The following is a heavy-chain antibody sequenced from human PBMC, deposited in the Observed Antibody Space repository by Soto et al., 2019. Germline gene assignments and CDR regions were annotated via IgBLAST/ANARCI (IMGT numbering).Heavy chain of an antibody. Sequence: SETLSLTCSVSGGSISSNSYSWGWIRQPPGKGLEWIGALYSSRDTYYNPSLKSRVTISADTSQNQFSLDLTSVTATDTAVYFCARHPGYCSGGSCNGQYTLDVWGQGTTVTVSS. V-gene: IGHV4-39*01. CDR3: ARHPGYCSGGSCNGQYTLDV. J-gene: IGHJ6*02. CDR1: GGSISSNSYS. D-gene: IGHD2-15*01. CDR2: LYSSRDT.